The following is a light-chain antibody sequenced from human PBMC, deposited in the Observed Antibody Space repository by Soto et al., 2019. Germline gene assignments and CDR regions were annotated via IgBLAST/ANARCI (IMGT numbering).Light chain of an antibody. V-gene: IGKV1-9*01. CDR3: QQLFDSPIT. CDR1: QVISTS. J-gene: IGKJ5*01. Sequence: DIQLTQSPSFLSPSIGESVTITGRASQVISTSLAWYQVKPGKAPKLLIYAAPTLESGVPSRFSATVSGTEFSLTITSLQPEDFATYYCQQLFDSPITFGQGTRLRL. CDR2: AAP.